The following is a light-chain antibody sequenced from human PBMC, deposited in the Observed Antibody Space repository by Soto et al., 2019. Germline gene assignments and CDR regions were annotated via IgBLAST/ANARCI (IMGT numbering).Light chain of an antibody. CDR3: QVRDVWPT. J-gene: IGKJ1*01. Sequence: TLSLSPGERAALSCRASQSVSTSLAWYQHKPGQAPRLIIYDASKRAPGIPARFSGRGSGTDFTLTISSLEPEDFAVYYCQVRDVWPTFGQGTKVDIK. CDR1: QSVSTS. CDR2: DAS. V-gene: IGKV3-11*01.